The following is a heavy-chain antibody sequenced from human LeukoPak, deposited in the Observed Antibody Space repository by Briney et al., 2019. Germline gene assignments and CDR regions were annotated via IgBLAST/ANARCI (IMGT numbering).Heavy chain of an antibody. CDR1: GFTFSSYS. Sequence: GGSLRLSCAASGFTFSSYSMNWVRQAPGKGLEWVSSISSSSSYIYYTDSVKGRFTISRDNAKNSLYLQMNSLRAEDTALYYCASVDYYGSGNYYNDVDYWGQGTLVTVSS. CDR2: ISSSSSYI. CDR3: ASVDYYGSGNYYNDVDY. D-gene: IGHD3-10*01. V-gene: IGHV3-21*01. J-gene: IGHJ4*02.